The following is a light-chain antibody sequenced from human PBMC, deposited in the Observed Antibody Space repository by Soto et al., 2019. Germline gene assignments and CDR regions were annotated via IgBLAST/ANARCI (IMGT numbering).Light chain of an antibody. CDR1: QSISSY. J-gene: IGKJ1*01. V-gene: IGKV1-39*01. CDR2: AAS. Sequence: IRMTQSPSSFSASTGDRVTITCRASQSISSYLNWYQQKPGKAPKLLIYAASSLQSGVPSRFSGSGSGTDFTLTISSLQPEDFATYYCQQSYNTPWTFGQGTKVDIK. CDR3: QQSYNTPWT.